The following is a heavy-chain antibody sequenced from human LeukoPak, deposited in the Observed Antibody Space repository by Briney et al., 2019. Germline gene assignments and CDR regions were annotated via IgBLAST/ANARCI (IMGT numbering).Heavy chain of an antibody. CDR1: GFTFSS. D-gene: IGHD3-16*02. CDR2: ISGSSSYI. V-gene: IGHV3-21*01. Sequence: GGSLRLSCAASGFTFSSMNWVRQAPGKGLEWVSSISGSSSYIYYADSVKGRFTISRDNAKNSLYLQMNSLRAEDTAVYYCARADYVWGSYRLFDYWGQGTLVTVSS. J-gene: IGHJ4*02. CDR3: ARADYVWGSYRLFDY.